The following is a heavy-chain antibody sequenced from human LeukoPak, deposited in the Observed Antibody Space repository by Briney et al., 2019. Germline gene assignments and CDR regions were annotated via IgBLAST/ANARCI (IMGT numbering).Heavy chain of an antibody. Sequence: PGGSLRLSCAASGFTFSNYALTWVRQAPGRGLEWVSSISGVGPYYADSVKGRVSISRDNYKNTLSLQMSSLRAEDTAVYYCARDPNGDYVGAFDFQRWGQGTLVTVSS. CDR3: ARDPNGDYVGAFDFQR. CDR2: ISGVGP. D-gene: IGHD4-17*01. CDR1: GFTFSNYA. V-gene: IGHV3-23*01. J-gene: IGHJ1*01.